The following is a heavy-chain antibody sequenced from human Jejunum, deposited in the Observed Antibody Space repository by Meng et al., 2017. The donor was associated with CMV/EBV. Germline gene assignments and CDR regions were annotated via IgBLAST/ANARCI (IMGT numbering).Heavy chain of an antibody. Sequence: EVQLVESGGGLVQPGGSLRLSCAASGLTFSDHYMDWVRQAPGKGLEWVGRSRNKANSYTTEYAASVKGRFTISRDDSKNSLNLQMNSLKTEDTAVYYCARAVAGNWFDPWGQGTLVTVSS. CDR1: GLTFSDHY. D-gene: IGHD6-19*01. CDR3: ARAVAGNWFDP. CDR2: SRNKANSYTT. J-gene: IGHJ5*02. V-gene: IGHV3-72*01.